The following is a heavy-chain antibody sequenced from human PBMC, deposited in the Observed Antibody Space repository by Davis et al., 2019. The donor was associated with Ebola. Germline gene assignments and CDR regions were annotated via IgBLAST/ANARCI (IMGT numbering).Heavy chain of an antibody. Sequence: GGSLRLSCAGSGFAFGDYAMHWVRQAPGKGLEWVSGISWNSDSIVYADSVKGRFTISRDNSKNTLLLQMTSLGGDDTAVYYCAKGMRGSYLVTAFDSWGQGTLVTVSS. D-gene: IGHD1-26*01. CDR3: AKGMRGSYLVTAFDS. J-gene: IGHJ4*02. CDR1: GFAFGDYA. V-gene: IGHV3-9*01. CDR2: ISWNSDSI.